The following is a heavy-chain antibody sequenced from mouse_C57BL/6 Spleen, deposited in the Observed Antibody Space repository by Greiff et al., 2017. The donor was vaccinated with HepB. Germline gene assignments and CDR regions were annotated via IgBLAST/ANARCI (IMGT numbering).Heavy chain of an antibody. V-gene: IGHV10-3*01. CDR3: VREDYYGNAMDY. CDR2: IRSKSSNYAT. CDR1: GFTFNTYA. D-gene: IGHD1-1*01. Sequence: EVQVVESGGGLVQPKGSLKLSCAASGFTFNTYAMHWVRQAPGKGLEWVAGIRSKSSNYATYYADSVKDRFTISRDDSQSMLYLQMNNLKTEDTAMYYCVREDYYGNAMDYWGQGTSVTVSS. J-gene: IGHJ4*01.